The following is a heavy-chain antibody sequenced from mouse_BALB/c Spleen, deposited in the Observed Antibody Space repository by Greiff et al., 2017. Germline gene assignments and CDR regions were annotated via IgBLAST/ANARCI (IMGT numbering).Heavy chain of an antibody. CDR2: IDPENGDT. D-gene: IGHD2-10*01. V-gene: IGHV14-4*02. J-gene: IGHJ3*01. Sequence: VQLQQSGAELVRPGASVKLSCTASGFNIKDYYMHWVKQRPEQGLEWIGWIDPENGDTEYDPKFQGKATMTADTSSNTAYLQLSSLTSEDTAVYYCNGGAYYGTWFAYWGQGTLVTVSA. CDR3: NGGAYYGTWFAY. CDR1: GFNIKDYY.